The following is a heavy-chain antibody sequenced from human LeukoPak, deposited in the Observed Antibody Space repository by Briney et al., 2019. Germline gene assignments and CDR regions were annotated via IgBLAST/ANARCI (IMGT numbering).Heavy chain of an antibody. J-gene: IGHJ6*03. CDR1: GGSISSYY. D-gene: IGHD5-12*01. CDR2: IYYSGST. V-gene: IGHV4-59*12. Sequence: SETLSLTCTVSGGSISSYYWSWIRQPPGKGLEWIGYIYYSGSTNYNPSLKSRVTISVDTSKNQFSLKLRSVTAADTAVYYCARDGYDQGYYYMDVWGKGTTVTISS. CDR3: ARDGYDQGYYYMDV.